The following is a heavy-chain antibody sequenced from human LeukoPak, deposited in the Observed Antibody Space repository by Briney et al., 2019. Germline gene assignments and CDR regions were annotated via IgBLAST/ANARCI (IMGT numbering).Heavy chain of an antibody. D-gene: IGHD2-2*01. Sequence: SGPTLVNPTQTLTLTCTFSGFSLSTSGMCVSWIRQPPGKALEWLALIDWDDDKYYSTSLKTRLTISKDTSKNQVVLTMTNMDPVDTATYYCARTPADIVVVPAAMRHYHYGMDVWGKGTTVTVSS. CDR3: ARTPADIVVVPAAMRHYHYGMDV. V-gene: IGHV2-70*01. J-gene: IGHJ6*04. CDR2: IDWDDDK. CDR1: GFSLSTSGMC.